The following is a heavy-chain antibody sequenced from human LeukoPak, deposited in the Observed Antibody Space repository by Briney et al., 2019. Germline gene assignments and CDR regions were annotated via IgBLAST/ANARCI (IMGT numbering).Heavy chain of an antibody. V-gene: IGHV4-4*02. CDR3: ARGLGSSNYYVP. CDR2: TYHSGST. CDR1: GGSISSSNW. Sequence: NASGTLSLTCAVSGGSISSSNWWSWVRQPPGKGLEWIGETYHSGSTNYNPSLKSRVTISVDKSKNQFSLKLSSVTAADTAVYYCARGLGSSNYYVPWGQGTLVTVSS. D-gene: IGHD3-22*01. J-gene: IGHJ5*02.